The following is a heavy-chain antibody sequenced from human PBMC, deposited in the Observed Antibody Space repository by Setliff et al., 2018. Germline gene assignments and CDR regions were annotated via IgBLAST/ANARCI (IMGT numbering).Heavy chain of an antibody. CDR2: ISGSGTNK. Sequence: GGSLRLSCAASGFTFSSYAISWVRQAPGKGLEWVSAISGSGTNKYYVDSVKGRFTISRDNAKNSRYLQMNSLRAEDTAVYYCARLALTGYDSSGYYYALEYYYYMDVWGKGTTVTVSS. CDR1: GFTFSSYA. D-gene: IGHD3-22*01. V-gene: IGHV3-23*01. CDR3: ARLALTGYDSSGYYYALEYYYYMDV. J-gene: IGHJ6*03.